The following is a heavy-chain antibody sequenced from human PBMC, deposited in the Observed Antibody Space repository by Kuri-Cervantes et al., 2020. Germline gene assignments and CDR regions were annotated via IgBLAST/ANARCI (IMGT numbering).Heavy chain of an antibody. J-gene: IGHJ3*02. D-gene: IGHD2-15*01. CDR3: ARGRRWSDTFDI. CDR1: GGSFSGYY. CDR2: INHRGST. Sequence: SETLSLTCAVYGGSFSGYYWSWVRQPPGKWLEWIGEINHRGSTNYNPSLKSRVTISVDTSKNQLSLQLSSVTAADTAVYYCARGRRWSDTFDIWGQGTMVTVSS. V-gene: IGHV4-34*01.